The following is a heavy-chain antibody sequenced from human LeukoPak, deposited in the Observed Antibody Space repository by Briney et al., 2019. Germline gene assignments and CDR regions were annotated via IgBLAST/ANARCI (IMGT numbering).Heavy chain of an antibody. D-gene: IGHD2/OR15-2a*01. CDR2: IKSNADGGTP. V-gene: IGHV3-15*01. Sequence: GRSLRLSCAASGFTFSSYEMNWVRQAPGKGLEWVGRIKSNADGGTPDYAAAARGRFTISSDDSKNTLYLQMNSLKTEDTAVYYCTTFYHEYSPYWGRGTLVTVSS. CDR3: TTFYHEYSPY. J-gene: IGHJ4*02. CDR1: GFTFSSYE.